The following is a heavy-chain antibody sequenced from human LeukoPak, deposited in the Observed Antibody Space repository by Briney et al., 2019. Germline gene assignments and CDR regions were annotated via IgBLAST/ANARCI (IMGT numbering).Heavy chain of an antibody. D-gene: IGHD5-24*01. CDR2: IMPLFGTA. CDR1: GGTFNSYA. V-gene: IGHV1-69*05. Sequence: ASVKVSCKASGGTFNSYAISWVRQAPGQGLEWMGRIMPLFGTANYAQGFQGRVTFTTDESASTAYMEVSSLRSEDTAVYYCASGSLGDGYGVGDYYQYMDVWGKGTTVTVSS. CDR3: ASGSLGDGYGVGDYYQYMDV. J-gene: IGHJ6*03.